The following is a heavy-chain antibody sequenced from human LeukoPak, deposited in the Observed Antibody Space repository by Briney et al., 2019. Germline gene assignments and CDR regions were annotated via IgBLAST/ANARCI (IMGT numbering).Heavy chain of an antibody. J-gene: IGHJ4*02. CDR2: IYYSGST. CDR3: ARPNSGGSFDY. D-gene: IGHD1-14*01. Sequence: SETLSLTCAVSGYSISSGYYWGWIRQPPGKGLEWIGSIYYSGSTYYNPSLKSRVTISVDTSKNQFSLKLSSVTAADTAVYYCARPNSGGSFDYWGQGTLVTVSS. CDR1: GYSISSGYY. V-gene: IGHV4-38-2*01.